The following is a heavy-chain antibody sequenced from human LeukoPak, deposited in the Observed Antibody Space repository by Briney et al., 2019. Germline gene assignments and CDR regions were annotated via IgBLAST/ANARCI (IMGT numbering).Heavy chain of an antibody. D-gene: IGHD2-21*02. V-gene: IGHV4-39*07. J-gene: IGHJ4*02. CDR3: ARNRRGYCGGDCHLDYMDV. Sequence: PSETLSLTCTVSGGSISSSSYHWGWIRQPPGKELEWIGSIYYSGSTYYNPSLKSRVTILVDTSKNQFSLKLSSVTAADTAVYYCARNRRGYCGGDCHLDYMDVWGQGTLVTVSS. CDR2: IYYSGST. CDR1: GGSISSSSYH.